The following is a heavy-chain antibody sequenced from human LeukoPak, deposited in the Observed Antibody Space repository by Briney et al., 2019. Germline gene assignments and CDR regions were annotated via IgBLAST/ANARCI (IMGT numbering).Heavy chain of an antibody. CDR1: GGPISRHY. D-gene: IGHD5-24*01. CDR2: IYYDGST. J-gene: IGHJ4*02. CDR3: ARAESATISFDY. Sequence: PSETLSLTCTVSGGPISRHYWSWIRQPPGKGLEWIGCIYYDGSTNSNPSLKSRVTISIDWSKNQFSLNLSSMTAEDTAVYYCARAESATISFDYWGQGTLVPV. V-gene: IGHV4-59*11.